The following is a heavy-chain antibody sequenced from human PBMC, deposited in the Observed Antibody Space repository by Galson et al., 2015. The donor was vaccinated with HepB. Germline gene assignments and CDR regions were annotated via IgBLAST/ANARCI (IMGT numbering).Heavy chain of an antibody. CDR1: GFTFSSYA. CDR3: AKENDYYDSSGYYDY. Sequence: SLRLSCAASGFTFSSYAMSWVRQAPGKGLEWVSAISGSGGSTYYTDSVKGRFTISRDNSKNTLYLQMNSLRAEDTAVYYCAKENDYYDSSGYYDYWGQGTLVTVSS. J-gene: IGHJ4*02. D-gene: IGHD3-22*01. CDR2: ISGSGGST. V-gene: IGHV3-23*01.